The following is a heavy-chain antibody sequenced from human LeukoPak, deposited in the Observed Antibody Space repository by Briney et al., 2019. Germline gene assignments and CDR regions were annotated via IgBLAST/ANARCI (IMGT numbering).Heavy chain of an antibody. V-gene: IGHV1-69*05. D-gene: IGHD5-24*01. Sequence: GASVKVSCKASGYTFTSYGISWVRQAPGQGLEWMGGIIPIFGAANYAQKFQGRVTITTDESTSTAYMELSSLRSEDTAVYYCAREMATNRFVPYYYYYMDVWGKGTTVTVSS. CDR2: IIPIFGAA. CDR3: AREMATNRFVPYYYYYMDV. J-gene: IGHJ6*03. CDR1: GYTFTSYG.